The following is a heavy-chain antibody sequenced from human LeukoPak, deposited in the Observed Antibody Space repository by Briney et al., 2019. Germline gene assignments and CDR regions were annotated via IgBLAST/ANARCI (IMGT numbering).Heavy chain of an antibody. CDR3: AKNRGGGLHYYMDV. D-gene: IGHD4-23*01. J-gene: IGHJ6*03. V-gene: IGHV3-23*01. CDR2: ISGSGGTT. CDR1: GFTFSSYA. Sequence: GGSLRLSCAASGFTFSSYAMSWVRQAPGKGLEWVSVISGSGGTTYYADSVKGRFTISRDNSKNTLCLQMNSLRAEDTAVYYCAKNRGGGLHYYMDVWGKGTTVTVSS.